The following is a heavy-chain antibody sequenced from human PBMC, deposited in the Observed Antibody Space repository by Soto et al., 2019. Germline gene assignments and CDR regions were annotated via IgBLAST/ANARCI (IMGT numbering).Heavy chain of an antibody. J-gene: IGHJ4*02. CDR3: ATQHPLDSSGWYN. Sequence: GESLKISCKASGYSFTNFWLGWVRQMPGKGLEWLGIIYPGDSETRYSPSFQGQVTISADRSISTAYLQWSSLKASDTAIYYCATQHPLDSSGWYNWGQGTLGTVSS. CDR2: IYPGDSET. D-gene: IGHD6-19*01. CDR1: GYSFTNFW. V-gene: IGHV5-51*01.